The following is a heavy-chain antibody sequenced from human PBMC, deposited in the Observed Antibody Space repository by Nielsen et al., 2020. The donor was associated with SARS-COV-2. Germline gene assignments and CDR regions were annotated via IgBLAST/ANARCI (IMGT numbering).Heavy chain of an antibody. Sequence: GGSLRLSCAASGFTFSSLWMSWVRQVPGKGLEWVADIKPDGSEKVYVDSVKGRFTISRDNAKNSMSLQMNSLRVEDTAVYYCARGQGWELLSWGQGTLVTVSS. CDR2: IKPDGSEK. CDR3: ARGQGWELLS. V-gene: IGHV3-7*01. D-gene: IGHD1-26*01. CDR1: GFTFSSLW. J-gene: IGHJ5*02.